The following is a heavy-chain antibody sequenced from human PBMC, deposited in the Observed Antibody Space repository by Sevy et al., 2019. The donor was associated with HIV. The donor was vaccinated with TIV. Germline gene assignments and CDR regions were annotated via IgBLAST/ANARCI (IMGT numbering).Heavy chain of an antibody. Sequence: ASVKVSCKASGYTFTGYYMHWVRQAPGQGLEWMGWINPNSGGTNYAQKFQGRVTMTRDTSINTAYMELSRLRSDDTAVYYCAGDIGSSWYLGWFGPWGPGTLVTVSS. D-gene: IGHD6-13*01. V-gene: IGHV1-2*02. CDR2: INPNSGGT. J-gene: IGHJ5*02. CDR1: GYTFTGYY. CDR3: AGDIGSSWYLGWFGP.